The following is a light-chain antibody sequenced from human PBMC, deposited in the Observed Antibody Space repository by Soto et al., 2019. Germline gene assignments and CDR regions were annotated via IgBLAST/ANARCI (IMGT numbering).Light chain of an antibody. CDR3: CSYVGSSTYV. V-gene: IGLV2-23*01. CDR1: SSDVGTYNL. Sequence: QSVLTQPASVSGSPGQSITISCTGTSSDVGTYNLVSWYQQHPGKAPKLMVYEGTKRPSGVSNRFSGSKSGNTASLTISGLQAEDEAEYYCCSYVGSSTYVFGTGTKVTVL. CDR2: EGT. J-gene: IGLJ1*01.